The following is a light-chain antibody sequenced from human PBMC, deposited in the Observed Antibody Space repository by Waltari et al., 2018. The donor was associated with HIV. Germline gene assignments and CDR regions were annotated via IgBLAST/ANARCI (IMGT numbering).Light chain of an antibody. CDR2: GAS. V-gene: IGKV3-20*01. CDR3: HQYDSSPQT. Sequence: EIVLTQSPGTLSLSPGERATLSCRASQRIRATYFAWYQQKPGQAPRLLIYGASNRAIRNPDRFSGSGSETDFTLTINRLVPEDFAVYFCHQYDSSPQTFGQGTKLEIK. CDR1: QRIRATY. J-gene: IGKJ2*01.